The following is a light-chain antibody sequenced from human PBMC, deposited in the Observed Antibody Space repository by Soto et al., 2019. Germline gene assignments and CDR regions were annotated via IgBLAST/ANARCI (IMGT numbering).Light chain of an antibody. CDR2: GNR. CDR3: QAYDYSLTASV. Sequence: QSVLTQPPSVSWAPGQRVTISCTGNSSNLGAGYDVHWYQQLPGAAPKLVIFGNRNRPSGIPERFSGSKSGTSASLAITGLLAEDDADYYCQAYDYSLTASVFGGGTKLTVL. CDR1: SSNLGAGYD. J-gene: IGLJ3*02. V-gene: IGLV1-40*01.